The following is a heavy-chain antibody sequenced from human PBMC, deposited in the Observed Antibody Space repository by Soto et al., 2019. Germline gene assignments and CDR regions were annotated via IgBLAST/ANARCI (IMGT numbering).Heavy chain of an antibody. V-gene: IGHV1-69*12. CDR3: GRGGGRGHTDY. D-gene: IGHD3-16*01. Sequence: QVQLVQSGAEVKKPGSSVKVSCKASGGTFSSYAISGVRQAPGQGLEWMGGIIPIFGTANYAQKFQGRVTITADEATSTADMELSSLRSEDRAVYYWGRGGGRGHTDYWGQGTLVTVSS. J-gene: IGHJ4*02. CDR1: GGTFSSYA. CDR2: IIPIFGTA.